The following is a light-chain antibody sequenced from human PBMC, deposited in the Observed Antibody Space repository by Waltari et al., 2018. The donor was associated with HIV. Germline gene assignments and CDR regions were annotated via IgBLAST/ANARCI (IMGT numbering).Light chain of an antibody. CDR2: VNSDGSH. V-gene: IGLV4-69*01. Sequence: QLVLTQSPSASASLGASVKLTCTLSSGHTNYAIAWHQLQSEKSPRFLMKVNSDGSHTKGDGIPDRFSGSRSGAEHYLTISSLQAEDEADYYCQRWGTGVEFGGGTKLTVL. J-gene: IGLJ2*01. CDR3: QRWGTGVE. CDR1: SGHTNYA.